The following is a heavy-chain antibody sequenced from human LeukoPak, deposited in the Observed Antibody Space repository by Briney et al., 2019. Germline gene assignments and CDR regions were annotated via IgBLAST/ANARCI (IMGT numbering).Heavy chain of an antibody. CDR3: TSGLSVRRSNNTPVDY. CDR2: ISSSTSTI. V-gene: IGHV3-48*01. D-gene: IGHD1-1*01. J-gene: IGHJ4*02. CDR1: GFTFINYG. Sequence: GGSLRLSCAASGFTFINYGMNWVRQAPGKGLEWVSYISSSTSTIYYADSVKGRFTISRDNGKNSLYLQMNSLRAEDTAVYYCTSGLSVRRSNNTPVDYWGQGTLVTVSS.